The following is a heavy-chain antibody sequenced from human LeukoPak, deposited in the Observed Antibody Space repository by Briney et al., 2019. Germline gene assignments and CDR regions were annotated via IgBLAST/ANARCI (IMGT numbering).Heavy chain of an antibody. CDR3: ATSRGRIAARPGHYYYYYYMDV. CDR2: IYTSGST. CDR1: GGSISSGSYY. D-gene: IGHD6-6*01. V-gene: IGHV4-61*02. J-gene: IGHJ6*03. Sequence: SETLSLTCTVSGGSISSGSYYWSWIRQPAGKGLEWIGRIYTSGSTNYNPSLKSRVTISVDTSKNQFSLKLSSVTAADTAVYYCATSRGRIAARPGHYYYYYYMDVWGKGTTVTVSS.